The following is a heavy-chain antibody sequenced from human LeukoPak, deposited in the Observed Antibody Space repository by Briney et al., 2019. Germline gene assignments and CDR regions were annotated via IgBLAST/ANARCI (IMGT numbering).Heavy chain of an antibody. CDR1: GGSINGYY. CDR3: ARQSSGGSDY. V-gene: IGHV4-59*08. Sequence: PSETLSLTCTVSGGSINGYYWSWIRQSPGKGLESLGYIYYTGSTNYNPSLKSRVTMSVDTSKNQFSLKLNSVTAADTAVYYCARQSSGGSDYWGQGTLVTVSS. CDR2: IYYTGST. J-gene: IGHJ4*02. D-gene: IGHD2-15*01.